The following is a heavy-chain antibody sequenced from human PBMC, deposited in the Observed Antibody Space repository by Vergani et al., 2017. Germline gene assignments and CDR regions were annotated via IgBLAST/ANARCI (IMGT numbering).Heavy chain of an antibody. V-gene: IGHV1-46*01. D-gene: IGHD3-16*01. Sequence: QVQLVQSGAEVKKPGASVKVSCKASGYTFTSYYMHWVRQAPGQGLEWMGIINPSGGSTSYAQKFQGRVTMTRDTSTSTVYMELSSLRSEDTAVYYCARDSPRGTPRRGMDVWGQGTTVTVSS. J-gene: IGHJ6*02. CDR2: INPSGGST. CDR1: GYTFTSYY. CDR3: ARDSPRGTPRRGMDV.